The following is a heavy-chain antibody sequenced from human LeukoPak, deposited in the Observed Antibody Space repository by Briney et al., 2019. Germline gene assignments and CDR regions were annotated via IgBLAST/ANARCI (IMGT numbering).Heavy chain of an antibody. CDR3: ARDAPHYDILTGPDLNRFDP. CDR1: GYTFTSYA. J-gene: IGHJ5*02. Sequence: ASVKVSCKASGYTFTSYAMNWVRQAPGQRLEWMGWISAYNGNTNYAQKLQGRVTMTTDTSTSTAYMELRSLRSDDTAVYYCARDAPHYDILTGPDLNRFDPWGQGTLVTVSS. CDR2: ISAYNGNT. V-gene: IGHV1-18*01. D-gene: IGHD3-9*01.